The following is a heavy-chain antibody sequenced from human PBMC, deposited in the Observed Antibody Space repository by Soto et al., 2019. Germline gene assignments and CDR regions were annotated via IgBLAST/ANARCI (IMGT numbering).Heavy chain of an antibody. CDR1: ADSFSSYG. J-gene: IGHJ4*02. D-gene: IGHD3-3*01. CDR2: IIPIFGTT. CDR3: ARVFPDGWVEPGVVRGYLDT. V-gene: IGHV1-69*01. Sequence: QVQLVQSGAEVKEPGSAVKVSCKAPADSFSSYGISWVRQAPGQGLEWMGGIIPIFGTTNYAEKFQGRVMITADESTNTAYMELSSLRSEDTALYYCARVFPDGWVEPGVVRGYLDTWGRGTLVTFSS.